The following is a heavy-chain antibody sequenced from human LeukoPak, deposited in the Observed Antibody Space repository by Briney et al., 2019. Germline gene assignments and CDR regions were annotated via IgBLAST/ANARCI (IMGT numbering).Heavy chain of an antibody. CDR3: ASVFGSYYDSSGYYNYEYFQH. CDR2: IYYSGST. D-gene: IGHD3-22*01. V-gene: IGHV4-39*07. Sequence: SETLSLTCTVSGGSISSSSYYWGWIRQPPGKGLEWIGSIYYSGSTYYNPSLKSRVTISVDTSKNQFSLKLSSVTAADTAVYYCASVFGSYYDSSGYYNYEYFQHWGQGTLVTVSS. CDR1: GGSISSSSYY. J-gene: IGHJ1*01.